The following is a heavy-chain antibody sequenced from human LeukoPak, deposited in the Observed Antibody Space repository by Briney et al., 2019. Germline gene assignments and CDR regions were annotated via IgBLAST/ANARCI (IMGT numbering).Heavy chain of an antibody. J-gene: IGHJ6*03. Sequence: ASVKVSFKASGYTFTSYDINWVRQAHGQRLEWMGWMNPNSGNTGYAQKLQGRVTMTTDTSTSTAYMEVRSLRSDDTAVYYCARAWSRRDYYYYMDVWGKGTTVTVSS. CDR1: GYTFTSYD. V-gene: IGHV1-8*01. CDR2: MNPNSGNT. D-gene: IGHD3-3*01. CDR3: ARAWSRRDYYYYMDV.